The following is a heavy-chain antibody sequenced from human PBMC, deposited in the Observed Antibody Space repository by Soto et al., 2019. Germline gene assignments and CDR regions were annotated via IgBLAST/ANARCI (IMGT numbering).Heavy chain of an antibody. J-gene: IGHJ4*02. CDR2: ISYSGST. Sequence: SETLSLTCTVASASVSSGGFSWSWIRQPPGKGLEWIGSISYSGSTTYYPSLRSRVTISVDTSKNQFSLRLNSVTAADTAIYFCARVTFLIVGSVFSTPFDFWGQGTLVTVSS. V-gene: IGHV4-61*08. CDR1: SASVSSGGFS. D-gene: IGHD1-26*01. CDR3: ARVTFLIVGSVFSTPFDF.